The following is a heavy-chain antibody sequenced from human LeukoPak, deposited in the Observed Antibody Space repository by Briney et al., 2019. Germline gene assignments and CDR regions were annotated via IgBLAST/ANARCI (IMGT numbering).Heavy chain of an antibody. Sequence: GSLRLSCAASGFTFSSYWMHWVRQAPGKGLVWVSRINSDGSSTSYADSVKGRFTISRDNAKNSLYLQMNSLRAEDTAVYYCAIKLERPWFDWWGQGTLVTVSS. CDR1: GFTFSSYW. CDR3: AIKLERPWFDW. V-gene: IGHV3-74*01. CDR2: INSDGSST. D-gene: IGHD3-3*01. J-gene: IGHJ4*02.